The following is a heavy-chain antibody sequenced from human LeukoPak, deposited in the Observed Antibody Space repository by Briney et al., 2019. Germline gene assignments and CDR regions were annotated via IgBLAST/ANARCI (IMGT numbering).Heavy chain of an antibody. CDR2: IYYSGGT. J-gene: IGHJ4*02. Sequence: GSLRLSCAASGSTFSNAWMSWVRQAPGKGLEWIGYIYYSGGTNYNPSLKSRVTISVDASKNQLSLKLTSVTAADTAVYYCARRGEGFGVALDYWGQGSLVTVSS. V-gene: IGHV4-59*08. CDR3: ARRGEGFGVALDY. CDR1: GSTFSNAW. D-gene: IGHD3-10*01.